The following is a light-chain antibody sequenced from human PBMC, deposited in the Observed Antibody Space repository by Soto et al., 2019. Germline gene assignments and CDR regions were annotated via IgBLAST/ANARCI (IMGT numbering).Light chain of an antibody. Sequence: QSVLPQPPSASGSPGQSVTISCTGTNNEIGGYTYVSWYQQLPGKAPKLMIYEVNKRPSGIPDRFSGSKSGNTASLTVSGLQPEDEAEYYCSSYTDSSNYVFGTGTKVTVL. CDR1: NNEIGGYTY. V-gene: IGLV2-8*01. CDR2: EVN. J-gene: IGLJ1*01. CDR3: SSYTDSSNYV.